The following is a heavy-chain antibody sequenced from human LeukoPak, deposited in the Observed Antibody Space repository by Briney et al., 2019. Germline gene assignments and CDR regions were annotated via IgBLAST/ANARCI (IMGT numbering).Heavy chain of an antibody. V-gene: IGHV4-34*01. Sequence: PSETLSLTCAVYGGSLSGYYWSWIRQPPGKGLEWIGEINHSGSTNYNPSLKSRVTISVDTSKNQFSLKLSSVTAADTAVYYCARGRLVKGAYYQWFDPWGQGTLVTVSS. D-gene: IGHD3-10*01. CDR1: GGSLSGYY. CDR3: ARGRLVKGAYYQWFDP. J-gene: IGHJ5*02. CDR2: INHSGST.